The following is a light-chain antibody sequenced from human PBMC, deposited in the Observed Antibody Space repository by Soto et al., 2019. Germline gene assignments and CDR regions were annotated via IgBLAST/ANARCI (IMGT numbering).Light chain of an antibody. V-gene: IGLV1-47*01. Sequence: QSVLTQPPSASGTPGQRVTISCSGSRSNIGSNYVYWYQQLPGTAPKLLIYRNNQRPSGVPDRFSGPKSGTSASLAISGLRSEDEADYYCAAWDDSLREVFGGGTQLTVL. CDR1: RSNIGSNY. CDR2: RNN. J-gene: IGLJ2*01. CDR3: AAWDDSLREV.